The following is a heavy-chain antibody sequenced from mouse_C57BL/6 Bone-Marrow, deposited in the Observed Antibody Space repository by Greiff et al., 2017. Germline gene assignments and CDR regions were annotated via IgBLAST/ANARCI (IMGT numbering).Heavy chain of an antibody. CDR3: TTIITTVVAPYYFDY. Sequence: VQLQQSGAELVRPGASVKLSCTASGFNIKDDYMHWVKQRPEQGLEWIGWIDPENGDTAYASKFQGKATITADTSSNTAYLQLSSLTSEDTAVYYCTTIITTVVAPYYFDYWGQGTTLTVSS. J-gene: IGHJ2*01. CDR1: GFNIKDDY. D-gene: IGHD1-1*01. CDR2: IDPENGDT. V-gene: IGHV14-4*01.